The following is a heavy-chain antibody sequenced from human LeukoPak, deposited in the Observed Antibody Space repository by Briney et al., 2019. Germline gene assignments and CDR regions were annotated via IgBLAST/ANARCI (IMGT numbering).Heavy chain of an antibody. CDR1: GGTFSSYA. J-gene: IGHJ4*02. Sequence: SVKVSCKASGGTFSSYAISWVRQAPGQGLEWMGGIIPIFGTANYAQKFQGRVTITADKSTSTAYMELSSLRSEDTAMYYCASTHYGSGSYYLDYWGQGTLVTVSS. CDR2: IIPIFGTA. V-gene: IGHV1-69*06. D-gene: IGHD3-10*01. CDR3: ASTHYGSGSYYLDY.